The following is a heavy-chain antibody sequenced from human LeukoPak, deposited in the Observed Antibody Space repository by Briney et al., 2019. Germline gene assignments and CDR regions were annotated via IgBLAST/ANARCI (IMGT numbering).Heavy chain of an antibody. CDR2: INAGNDNT. CDR3: ARGGSGNLPYYFDY. J-gene: IGHJ4*02. CDR1: RYTFTNYA. V-gene: IGHV1-3*01. D-gene: IGHD1-1*01. Sequence: ASVKVSCKASRYTFTNYAIHWVRQAPGQRLEWMGWINAGNDNTKYSQKLQGRVTITGDTSASTAYMELSSLTSEDTAVFYCARGGSGNLPYYFDYWGRGTLVTVSS.